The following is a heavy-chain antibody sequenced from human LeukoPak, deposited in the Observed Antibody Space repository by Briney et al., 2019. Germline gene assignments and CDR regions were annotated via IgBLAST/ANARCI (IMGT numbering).Heavy chain of an antibody. J-gene: IGHJ4*02. CDR1: GLTFNTYN. CDR2: ISSSSDTI. Sequence: GGSLRLSCAASGLTFNTYNMNWVRQAPGKGLEWVSYISSSSDTIDYADSVKGRFTISRDNAKNSLYLQMNSLRDEDTAVYYCARDLISGAYTFDYWGQGTLVTVSS. D-gene: IGHD1-26*01. V-gene: IGHV3-48*02. CDR3: ARDLISGAYTFDY.